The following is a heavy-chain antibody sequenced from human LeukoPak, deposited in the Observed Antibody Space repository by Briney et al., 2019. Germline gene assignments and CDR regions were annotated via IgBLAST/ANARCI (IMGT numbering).Heavy chain of an antibody. Sequence: SETLSLTCTVSGGSISSYYWSWIRQPPGKGLEWIGYINYSGSTNYNLSLKSRVTISVDTSKNQFSLKLSSVTAADTAVYFCARFDSGYDYFDYWGQGTLVTVSS. CDR1: GGSISSYY. CDR3: ARFDSGYDYFDY. D-gene: IGHD5-12*01. CDR2: INYSGST. J-gene: IGHJ4*02. V-gene: IGHV4-59*01.